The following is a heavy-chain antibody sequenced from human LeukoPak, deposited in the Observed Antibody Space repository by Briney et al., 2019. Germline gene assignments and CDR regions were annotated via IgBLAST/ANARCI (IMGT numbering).Heavy chain of an antibody. CDR3: ATWRYYAFDI. V-gene: IGHV3-53*01. J-gene: IGHJ3*02. CDR1: GFTFSSYG. Sequence: PGGSLRLSCAASGFTFSSYGMQWVRQAPGKGLEWVSVIYSGGSSYYADSVKGRFTISRDNSKNTLYLQMNSLRAEDTAVYYCATWRYYAFDIWGQGTMVTVSS. D-gene: IGHD3-10*01. CDR2: IYSGGSS.